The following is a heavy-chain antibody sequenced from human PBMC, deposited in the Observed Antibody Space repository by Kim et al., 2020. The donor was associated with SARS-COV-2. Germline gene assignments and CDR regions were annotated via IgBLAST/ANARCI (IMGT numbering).Heavy chain of an antibody. V-gene: IGHV4-39*01. J-gene: IGHJ4*02. D-gene: IGHD1-20*01. Sequence: YYTPSLKSRVTIAVDTSKNQFSLRLSSVTAADTAVYYCARHVRYNFDFDCWGQGTLVPVSS. CDR3: ARHVRYNFDFDC.